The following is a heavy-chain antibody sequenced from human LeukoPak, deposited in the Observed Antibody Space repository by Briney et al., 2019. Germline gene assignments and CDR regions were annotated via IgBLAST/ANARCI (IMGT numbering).Heavy chain of an antibody. Sequence: GGSLTLSRAASGFTFSSYSMNWVRRAPGKGLDWVSSISSSSSYIYYEDSVKGRFTISRDNAKNSLYLQMNSLRAEDTAVYYCSRDVLRVVTATRDAFDIWGQGTMVTVSS. J-gene: IGHJ3*02. D-gene: IGHD2-21*02. V-gene: IGHV3-21*01. CDR1: GFTFSSYS. CDR2: ISSSSSYI. CDR3: SRDVLRVVTATRDAFDI.